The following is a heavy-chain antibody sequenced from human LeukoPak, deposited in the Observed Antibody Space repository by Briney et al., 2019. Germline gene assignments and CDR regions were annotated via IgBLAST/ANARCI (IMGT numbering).Heavy chain of an antibody. D-gene: IGHD6-13*01. CDR2: ISSSSYI. Sequence: GGSLRLSCAASGFTFSSYSMNWVRQAPGKGLEWVSSISSSSYIYYADSVKGRFTISRDNAKNSLYLQMNSLRAEDTAVYYCAREGAAAGTVDYWGQGTLVTVSS. CDR1: GFTFSSYS. V-gene: IGHV3-21*01. CDR3: AREGAAAGTVDY. J-gene: IGHJ4*02.